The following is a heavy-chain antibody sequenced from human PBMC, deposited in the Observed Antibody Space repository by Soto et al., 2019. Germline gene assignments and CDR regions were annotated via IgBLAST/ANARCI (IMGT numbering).Heavy chain of an antibody. CDR2: IKHDGSEQ. CDR3: AREAV. Sequence: EVQLVESGGGLVQPGGSLRLSCAASGFTCSGYWMSWVRQAPGKGLEWVANIKHDGSEQFYVDSVKRRVTTSRDNAKSSLYLQMKSMRADVTAVYYCAREAVWGQGNRVTVSS. CDR1: GFTCSGYW. J-gene: IGHJ6*02. V-gene: IGHV3-7*04.